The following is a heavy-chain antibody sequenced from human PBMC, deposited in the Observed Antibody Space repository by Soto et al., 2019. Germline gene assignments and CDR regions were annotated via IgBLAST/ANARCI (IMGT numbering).Heavy chain of an antibody. Sequence: GGSLRLSCAASGFTFSSYAMSWVRQAPGEGLEWVANIKQYGSEKYYVDSVKGRFAISRDNAKDSLFLQMNNLRAEDTAVYYCVRDWSTFWGMDVWGQGTTVTVS. J-gene: IGHJ6*02. CDR3: VRDWSTFWGMDV. CDR1: GFTFSSYA. CDR2: IKQYGSEK. V-gene: IGHV3-7*01.